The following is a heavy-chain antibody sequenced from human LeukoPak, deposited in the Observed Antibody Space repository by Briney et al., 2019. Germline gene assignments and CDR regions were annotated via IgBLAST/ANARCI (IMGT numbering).Heavy chain of an antibody. V-gene: IGHV1-2*02. D-gene: IGHD3-10*01. CDR1: GYTFTGYY. CDR2: INPNSGGT. Sequence: ASVKVPCKAFGYTFTGYYMHWVRQAPGQGLEWMGWINPNSGGTNYAQKFQGRVTMTRDTSISTAYMELSRLRSDDTAVYYCARLLEGYGSGVDYWGQGTLVTVSS. CDR3: ARLLEGYGSGVDY. J-gene: IGHJ4*02.